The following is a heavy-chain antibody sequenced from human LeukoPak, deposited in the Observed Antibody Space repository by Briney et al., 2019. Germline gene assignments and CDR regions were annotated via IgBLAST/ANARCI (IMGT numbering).Heavy chain of an antibody. CDR3: ARRLGGSGSYYY. CDR2: IYYSGST. V-gene: IGHV4-39*01. CDR1: GGSLSSSIYY. J-gene: IGHJ4*02. D-gene: IGHD3-10*01. Sequence: SETLSLTCSVSGGSLSSSIYYCGWIRQPPGKGLEWIGSIYYSGSTYYNPSLKSRVTISVDTSKTQFSLKLRSVTAADTAVYYCARRLGGSGSYYYWGQGTLVTVSS.